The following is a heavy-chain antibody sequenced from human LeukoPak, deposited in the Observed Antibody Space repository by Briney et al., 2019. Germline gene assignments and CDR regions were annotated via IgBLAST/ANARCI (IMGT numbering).Heavy chain of an antibody. J-gene: IGHJ4*02. CDR2: IYSGGST. CDR3: ARGSSSSWYVYDY. Sequence: QPGGSLRLSCAASGFTVSSNYMSWVRQAPGKGLELVSVIYSGGSTYYADSVKGRFTISRDNSKSTLYLQMNSLRAEDTAVYYCARGSSSSWYVYDYWGQGTLVTVSS. CDR1: GFTVSSNY. V-gene: IGHV3-66*01. D-gene: IGHD6-13*01.